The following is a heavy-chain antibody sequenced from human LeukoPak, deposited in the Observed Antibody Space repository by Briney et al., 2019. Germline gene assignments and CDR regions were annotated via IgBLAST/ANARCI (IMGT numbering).Heavy chain of an antibody. CDR3: TRVSSASSFDY. CDR1: GFTFSDHY. Sequence: GGSLRLSCAASGFTFSDHYMDWVRQAPGKGLEWVGRIRKKANCYTTEYAASVKGRFTISRDDSMNSLYLQMNSLKTEDTAVYYCTRVSSASSFDYWGQGTLVTV. V-gene: IGHV3-72*01. D-gene: IGHD6-19*01. CDR2: IRKKANCYTT. J-gene: IGHJ4*02.